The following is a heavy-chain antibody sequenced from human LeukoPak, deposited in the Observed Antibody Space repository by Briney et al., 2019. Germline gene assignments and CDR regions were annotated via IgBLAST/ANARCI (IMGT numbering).Heavy chain of an antibody. J-gene: IGHJ4*02. D-gene: IGHD6-13*01. Sequence: GGSLRLSCAASGFTFSSYSMNWVRQAPGKGLKWVSSISSSSSYTNYADSVKGRFTISRDNAKNSLYLQMNSLRAEDTAVYYCARCSSWYFVDYWGQGTLVTVSS. V-gene: IGHV3-21*04. CDR3: ARCSSWYFVDY. CDR2: ISSSSSYT. CDR1: GFTFSSYS.